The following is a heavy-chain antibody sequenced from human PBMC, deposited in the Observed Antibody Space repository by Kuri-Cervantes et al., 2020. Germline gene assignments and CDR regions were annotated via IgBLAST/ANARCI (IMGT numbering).Heavy chain of an antibody. Sequence: GSLRLSCAVYGGSFSGYYWSWIRQPPGKGLEWIGEINHSGSTNYNPSLKSRVTISVDTSKNQFSLKLSSVTAADTAVYYCARDRYRGVRGVIYYYGMDVWGQGTTVTVSS. D-gene: IGHD3-10*01. CDR3: ARDRYRGVRGVIYYYGMDV. CDR2: INHSGST. J-gene: IGHJ6*02. V-gene: IGHV4-34*01. CDR1: GGSFSGYY.